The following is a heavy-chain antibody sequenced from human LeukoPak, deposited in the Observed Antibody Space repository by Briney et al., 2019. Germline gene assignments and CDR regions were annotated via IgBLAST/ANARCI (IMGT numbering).Heavy chain of an antibody. D-gene: IGHD6-19*01. V-gene: IGHV3-23*01. CDR3: AKDYNTGWYDY. CDR2: VSSGGGTT. CDR1: GFTFSSYA. Sequence: PGGSLRLSCGASGFTFSSYAMSWVRQAPGKGLEWVTGVSSGGGTTFYADSVKGRFTISRDNSKNTLYLQMDSLRAGDTAVYYCAKDYNTGWYDYWGQGTLVTVSS. J-gene: IGHJ4*02.